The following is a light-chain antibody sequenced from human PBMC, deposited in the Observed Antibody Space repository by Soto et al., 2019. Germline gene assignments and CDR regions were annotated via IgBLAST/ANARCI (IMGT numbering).Light chain of an antibody. J-gene: IGKJ1*01. CDR3: QQYYSYPRT. CDR1: QGISSY. V-gene: IGKV1-8*01. CDR2: AAS. Sequence: AIRMTQSPSSFSASTGDRVTITCRARQGISSYVAWYQQKPGKAPKLLIYAASTLQSGVPSRFSGSGSGTDFTLTISCLQSEDFLTYYWQQYYSYPRTFGQGTKVEIK.